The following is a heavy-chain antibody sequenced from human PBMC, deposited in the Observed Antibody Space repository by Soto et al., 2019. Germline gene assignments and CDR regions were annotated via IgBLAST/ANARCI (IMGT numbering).Heavy chain of an antibody. CDR1: GGSISSYY. D-gene: IGHD3-3*01. CDR3: ARDYPNYDFWSGPRPYGMDV. Sequence: ETLSLTCTVSGGSISSYYWSWIRQPPGKGLEWIGYIYYSGSTNYNPSLKSRVTISVDTSKNQFSLKLSSVTAADTAVYYCARDYPNYDFWSGPRPYGMDVWGQGTTVTVSS. CDR2: IYYSGST. V-gene: IGHV4-59*01. J-gene: IGHJ6*02.